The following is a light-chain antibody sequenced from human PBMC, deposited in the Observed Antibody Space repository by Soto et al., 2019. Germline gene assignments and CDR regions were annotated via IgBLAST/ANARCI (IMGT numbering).Light chain of an antibody. V-gene: IGKV1-5*01. Sequence: DVQMTQSPSTLSASVGDRVTITCRASQNISKWLAGYQQKLGRAPNLLIYDASSLQTGVPSRFIGSGSGTEFTLIIIGLQSDDFATYHCQQYNHSSFTFGPGTNVDLK. J-gene: IGKJ3*01. CDR2: DAS. CDR1: QNISKW. CDR3: QQYNHSSFT.